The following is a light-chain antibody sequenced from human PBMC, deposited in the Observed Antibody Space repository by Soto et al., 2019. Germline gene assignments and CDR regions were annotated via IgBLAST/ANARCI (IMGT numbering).Light chain of an antibody. J-gene: IGLJ1*01. Sequence: QSALTQPASVSGSPGQSITISCTGTSSDVGEYNYVSWYQQHPGKAHKFMIYDVSNRHSGVSNSFSGSKSGNTASLTISGLQAEDQADYYCSSYTTSNTRQIVFGTGTKVTVL. CDR1: SSDVGEYNY. V-gene: IGLV2-14*01. CDR3: SSYTTSNTRQIV. CDR2: DVS.